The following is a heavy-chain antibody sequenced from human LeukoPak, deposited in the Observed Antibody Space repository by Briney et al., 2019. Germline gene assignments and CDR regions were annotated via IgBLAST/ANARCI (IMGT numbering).Heavy chain of an antibody. D-gene: IGHD3-16*01. CDR1: GGTFSSYA. CDR2: IIPIFGTA. J-gene: IGHJ5*02. V-gene: IGHV1-69*01. Sequence: GASVKVSCKASGGTFSSYAISWVRQAPGQGLEWMGGIIPIFGTANYAQKFQGRVTITADESTSTAYMELRSLRSDDTAVYYCARDPSEEGGGWFDPWGQGTLVTVSS. CDR3: ARDPSEEGGGWFDP.